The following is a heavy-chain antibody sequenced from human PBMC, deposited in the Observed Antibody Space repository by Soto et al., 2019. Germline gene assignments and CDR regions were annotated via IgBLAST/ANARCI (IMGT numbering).Heavy chain of an antibody. CDR2: TYYRSKWYN. V-gene: IGHV6-1*01. D-gene: IGHD6-6*01. Sequence: SQTLSLTCVLSADSVCSNSAGWNSIRQSPARGREWLGRTYYRSKWYNDYAISLRGRITINPDTSKNQFSLQLNSVTPEDTAVYYCARGVAARRGDWLDHWGQGALVTVSS. CDR1: ADSVCSNSAG. J-gene: IGHJ5*02. CDR3: ARGVAARRGDWLDH.